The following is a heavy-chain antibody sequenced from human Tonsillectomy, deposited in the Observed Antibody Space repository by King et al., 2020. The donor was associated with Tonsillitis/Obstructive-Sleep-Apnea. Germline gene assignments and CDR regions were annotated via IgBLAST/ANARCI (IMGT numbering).Heavy chain of an antibody. J-gene: IGHJ4*02. CDR1: GFTFSSYG. V-gene: IGHV3-30*18. Sequence: VQLVESGGGVVQPGRSLRLSYAASGFTFSSYGMHWVRQAPGKGLEWVAVISYDGSNKYYADSVKGRFTISRDNSKNTLYLQMNSLRAEDTAVYYCAKVDYWGQGTLVTVSS. CDR3: AKVDY. CDR2: ISYDGSNK.